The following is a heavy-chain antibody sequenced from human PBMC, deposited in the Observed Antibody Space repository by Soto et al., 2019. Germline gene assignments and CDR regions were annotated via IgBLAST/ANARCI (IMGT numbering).Heavy chain of an antibody. CDR1: TFTINTYS. V-gene: IGHV3-21*01. D-gene: IGHD3-16*01. CDR2: ITSGRSFI. CDR3: AKERMESYKMLPMWFGG. Sequence: GSLRLSCVASTFTINTYSLNWVRQAPGKGLEWVSSITSGRSFIDYADSVKGRFTISRDNSKNTLYLQMNSLRAEDTAVYYCAKERMESYKMLPMWFGGWGQGTLVTVSS. J-gene: IGHJ4*02.